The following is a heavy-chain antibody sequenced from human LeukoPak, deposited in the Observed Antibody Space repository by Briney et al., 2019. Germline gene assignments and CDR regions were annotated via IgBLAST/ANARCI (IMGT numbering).Heavy chain of an antibody. J-gene: IGHJ6*03. CDR1: GFIFGDYN. D-gene: IGHD6-6*01. V-gene: IGHV3-7*01. CDR2: IKQDGSEK. CDR3: ARDRYSSSSFYYYYYYMDV. Sequence: GGSLRLSCTTSGFIFGDYNMNWVRQAPGKGLEWVANIKQDGSEKYYVDSVKGRFTISRDNAKNSLYLQMNSLRAEDTAVYYCARDRYSSSSFYYYYYYMDVWGKGTTVTVSS.